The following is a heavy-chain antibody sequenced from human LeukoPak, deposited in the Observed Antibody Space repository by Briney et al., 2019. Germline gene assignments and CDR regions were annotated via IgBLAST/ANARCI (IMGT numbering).Heavy chain of an antibody. CDR2: INTNTGNP. D-gene: IGHD3-22*01. CDR1: GYTFTSYA. Sequence: ASVKVSCKASGYTFTSYATNWVRQAPGQGLEWMGWINTNTGNPTYAQGFTGRFVFSLDTSVSTAYLQISSLKAEDTAVYYCARELPNYYDSSGGFDYWGQGTLVTVSS. J-gene: IGHJ4*02. CDR3: ARELPNYYDSSGGFDY. V-gene: IGHV7-4-1*02.